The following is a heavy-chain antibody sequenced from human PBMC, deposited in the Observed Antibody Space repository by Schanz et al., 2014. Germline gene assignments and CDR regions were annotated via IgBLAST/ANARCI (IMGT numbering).Heavy chain of an antibody. CDR1: GFTFSTYA. CDR2: ISYDGSNK. J-gene: IGHJ4*02. CDR3: AKVAPAATYLDS. D-gene: IGHD2-2*01. V-gene: IGHV3-30*18. Sequence: QVHLVESGGGVVQPGRSLRLSCAASGFTFSTYAMHWVRQAPGKGLECVAVISYDGSNKHYVDSVKGRLTISRDNSKNTLYLQMNSLRAEDTAVYYCAKVAPAATYLDSWGLGTLVTVSS.